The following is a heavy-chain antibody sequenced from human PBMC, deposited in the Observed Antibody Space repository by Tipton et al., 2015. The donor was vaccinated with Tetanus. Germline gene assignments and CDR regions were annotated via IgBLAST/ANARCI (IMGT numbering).Heavy chain of an antibody. CDR1: GGTFDSYA. J-gene: IGHJ5*02. D-gene: IGHD3-16*01. CDR2: IFPQFGTS. Sequence: QSGAEVKKPGSSVRVSCKTSGGTFDSYAISWVRQAPGQGLEWMGGIFPQFGTSNYAPKFQDRVTMTADTSTGTVYMDLSTLRPDDTAVYYCARDLVRLGLGFDPWGQGTLVTVSS. V-gene: IGHV1-69*06. CDR3: ARDLVRLGLGFDP.